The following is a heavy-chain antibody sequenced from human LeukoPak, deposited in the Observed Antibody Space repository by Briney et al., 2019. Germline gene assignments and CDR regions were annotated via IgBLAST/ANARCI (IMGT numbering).Heavy chain of an antibody. D-gene: IGHD3-9*01. J-gene: IGHJ6*02. CDR2: IYYSGST. CDR1: GGSISSYY. CDR3: AGTNPPVRYFDWLPHYYYYYGMDV. V-gene: IGHV4-59*08. Sequence: PSETLSLTCTVSGGSISSYYWSWIRQPPGKGLEWIGYIYYSGSTNYNPSLKSRVPISVDTSKNQFSLKLSSVTAADTAVYYCAGTNPPVRYFDWLPHYYYYYGMDVWGHGTTVTVSS.